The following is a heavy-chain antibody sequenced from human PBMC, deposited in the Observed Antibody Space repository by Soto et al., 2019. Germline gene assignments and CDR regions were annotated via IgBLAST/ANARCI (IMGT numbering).Heavy chain of an antibody. CDR3: ARRPDLLAF. V-gene: IGHV6-1*01. CDR1: RDSASSNSAA. J-gene: IGHJ4*02. D-gene: IGHD2-21*01. CDR2: TYYRSKWYS. Sequence: SPTLSLTCAVSRDSASSNSAAWKWIRQSPSRGLEWLGRTYYRSKWYSDYAGSVKSRITINADTSKNQFSLHLNSVTPQDTAVYYCARRPDLLAFWGRGSVVTVSS.